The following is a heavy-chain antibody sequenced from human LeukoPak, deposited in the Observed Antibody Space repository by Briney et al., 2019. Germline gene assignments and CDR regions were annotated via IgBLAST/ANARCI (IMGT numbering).Heavy chain of an antibody. CDR3: ASGYSYGDWFDP. CDR2: MNPNSGNT. V-gene: IGHV1-8*01. CDR1: GYTFTSYD. D-gene: IGHD5-18*01. Sequence: ASVKVSCKPSGYTFTSYDINWVRQATGQGLEWMGWMNPNSGNTGYAQKFQGRVTMTRNTSISTAYMELSSLRSEDTAVYYCASGYSYGDWFDPWGQGTLVTVSS. J-gene: IGHJ5*02.